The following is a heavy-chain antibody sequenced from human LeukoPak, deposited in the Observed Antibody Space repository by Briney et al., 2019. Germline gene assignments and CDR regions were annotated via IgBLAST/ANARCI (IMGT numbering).Heavy chain of an antibody. CDR1: GFTFSSYG. CDR3: AKGSITGTR. Sequence: PGGSLRLSCAASGFTFSSYGMHWVRQAPGKGLEGGAVISYDGSNKYYADSVKGRFTISRDNSKNTLYLQMNSLRAEDSAVYYCAKGSITGTRWGQGTLVTVSS. J-gene: IGHJ4*02. CDR2: ISYDGSNK. D-gene: IGHD1-20*01. V-gene: IGHV3-30*18.